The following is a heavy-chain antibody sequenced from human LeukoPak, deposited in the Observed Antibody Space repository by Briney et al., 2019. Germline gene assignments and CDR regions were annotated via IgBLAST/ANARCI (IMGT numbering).Heavy chain of an antibody. CDR2: ISGSGGST. D-gene: IGHD3-10*01. CDR1: GFTFSSYA. Sequence: PGGSLRLSCAASGFTFSSYAMSWVRQAPGKGLEWVSAISGSGGSTYYADSVKGRFTISRDNSKHTLYLQMNSLIAEDTAVYYCAKEGMVRGVMLGWGQGTLVTVSS. J-gene: IGHJ4*02. V-gene: IGHV3-23*01. CDR3: AKEGMVRGVMLG.